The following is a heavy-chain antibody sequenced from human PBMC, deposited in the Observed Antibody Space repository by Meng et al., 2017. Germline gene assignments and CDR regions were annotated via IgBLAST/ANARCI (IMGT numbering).Heavy chain of an antibody. CDR3: ARTRGDYYFDY. CDR2: IDYGGST. V-gene: IGHV4-61*01. D-gene: IGHD3-16*01. J-gene: IGHJ4*02. CDR1: GDSVTVGSHY. Sequence: QVQLPESGPGLVRPSETRSLTCTVSGDSVTVGSHYWSWIRQPPGKGLEWIGYIDYGGSTSYNPSLRSRVTISVDTSNNQFSLKLSSVTAADTAVFYCARTRGDYYFDYWGQGTLVTVSS.